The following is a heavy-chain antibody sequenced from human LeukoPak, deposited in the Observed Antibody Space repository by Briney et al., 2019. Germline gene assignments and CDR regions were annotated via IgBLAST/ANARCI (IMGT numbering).Heavy chain of an antibody. V-gene: IGHV3-9*01. D-gene: IGHD5-18*01. CDR1: GFTFDDSA. CDR2: ISWNSGNI. J-gene: IGHJ4*02. Sequence: AGGSLRLSCAASGFTFDDSAMHWVRQAPGKGLEWVSGISWNSGNIGYADSVKGRFTISRDNAKNSLYLQMNSLRAEDTALYYCANQRGYSYGSFDYWGQGTLVTVSS. CDR3: ANQRGYSYGSFDY.